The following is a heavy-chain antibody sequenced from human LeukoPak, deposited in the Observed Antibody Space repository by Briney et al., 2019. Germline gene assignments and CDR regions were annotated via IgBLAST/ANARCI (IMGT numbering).Heavy chain of an antibody. V-gene: IGHV3-7*01. D-gene: IGHD3-10*01. CDR2: IKQDGSEK. Sequence: GGSLRLSCAASGFRFNTFWMSWVRQAPGKGLEWVANIKQDGSEKYYVDSVKGRFTISRDNAKNSLYLQMNSLRAEDTAVYYCARETDSFAAPSYWGQGTMVTVSS. CDR1: GFRFNTFW. CDR3: ARETDSFAAPSY. J-gene: IGHJ3*01.